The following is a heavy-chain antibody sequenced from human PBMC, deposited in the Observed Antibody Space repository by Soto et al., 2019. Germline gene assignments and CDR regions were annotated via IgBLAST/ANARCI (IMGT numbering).Heavy chain of an antibody. CDR3: TTDLYDFWSGYQYYYYYYMDV. Sequence: EVQLVESGGGLVKPGGSLRLSCAASGFTFSNAWMSWVRQAPGKGLEWVGLIKSKTDGGTTDYAAPVKGRFTISRDDSKNTLYLQMNSLKTEDTAVYYCTTDLYDFWSGYQYYYYYYMDVWGKGTTVTVSS. V-gene: IGHV3-15*01. J-gene: IGHJ6*03. CDR1: GFTFSNAW. CDR2: IKSKTDGGTT. D-gene: IGHD3-3*01.